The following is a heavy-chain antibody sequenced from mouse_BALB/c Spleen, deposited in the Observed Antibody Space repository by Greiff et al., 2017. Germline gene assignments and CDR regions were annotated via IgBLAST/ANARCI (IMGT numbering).Heavy chain of an antibody. CDR1: GFTFSSYA. J-gene: IGHJ3*01. CDR2: ISSGGSYT. CDR3: SNVYDSADGAWLAY. Sequence: EVKVEESGGGLVKPGGSLKLSCAASGFTFSSYAMSWVRQSPEQRLEWVAEISSGGSYTYYPDTVTGRFTISRDNATNTLYLEMSSLRSEDTAMYYCSNVYDSADGAWLAYWGQGTLVTVSA. D-gene: IGHD2-3*01. V-gene: IGHV5-9-4*01.